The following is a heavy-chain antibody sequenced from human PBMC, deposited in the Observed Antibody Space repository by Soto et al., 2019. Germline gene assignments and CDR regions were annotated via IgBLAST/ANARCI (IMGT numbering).Heavy chain of an antibody. CDR1: GGSISSGAYY. J-gene: IGHJ4*02. CDR3: TRALNYGSGLRY. D-gene: IGHD3-10*01. Sequence: SETLSLTCTVSGGSISSGAYYWSWIRQHPGKGLEWIGYIYYSGSTYYNPSLKSRVTISLDTSKNQFSLKLTSVTAADTAVYYCTRALNYGSGLRYWGQGALVTVSS. V-gene: IGHV4-31*03. CDR2: IYYSGST.